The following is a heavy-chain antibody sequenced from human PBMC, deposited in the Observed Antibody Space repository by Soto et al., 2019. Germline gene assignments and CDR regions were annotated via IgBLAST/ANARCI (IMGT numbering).Heavy chain of an antibody. CDR2: IIPILGIA. Sequence: QVQLVQSGAEVKKPGSSVKVSCKASGGTFSSYTISWVRQAPGQGLEWRGRIIPILGIANYAQKFQGRVTITADKSTSTAYMELSSLRCEDTAVYYWARSREGATGVFDIWGQGTMVTVSS. CDR3: ARSREGATGVFDI. CDR1: GGTFSSYT. D-gene: IGHD5-12*01. V-gene: IGHV1-69*02. J-gene: IGHJ3*02.